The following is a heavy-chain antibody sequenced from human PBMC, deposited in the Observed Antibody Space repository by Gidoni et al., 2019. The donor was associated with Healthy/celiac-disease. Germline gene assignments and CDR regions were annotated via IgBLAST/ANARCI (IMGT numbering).Heavy chain of an antibody. CDR3: AKQTYYDILTGPYWFDP. D-gene: IGHD3-9*01. Sequence: EVQLLESGGGLVQPGGSLRLSCAAYGFTFSSSAMSWVRQAPGKGLEWVSVISGSGGSTYYEDSVKGRFTISRDNSKNTLYLQMNSLRAEDTAVYYCAKQTYYDILTGPYWFDPWGQGTLVTVSS. CDR1: GFTFSSSA. J-gene: IGHJ5*02. V-gene: IGHV3-23*01. CDR2: ISGSGGST.